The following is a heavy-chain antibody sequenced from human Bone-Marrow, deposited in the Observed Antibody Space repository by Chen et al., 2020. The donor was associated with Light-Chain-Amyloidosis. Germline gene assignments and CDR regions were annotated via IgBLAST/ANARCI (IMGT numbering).Heavy chain of an antibody. CDR1: EFTFTNFW. D-gene: IGHD2-8*02. J-gene: IGHJ3*02. CDR3: ARDRGWWTFDI. Sequence: EVQLVESGGGLVQPGGSLRLSCTASEFTFTNFWMIWVRQAPGKGLEWVANIKQDGSKNYYVDSVKGRFTISRDNAKNSLYLQMNSLRAEDTAVYYCARDRGWWTFDIWGQGTMVTVFS. V-gene: IGHV3-7*01. CDR2: IKQDGSKN.